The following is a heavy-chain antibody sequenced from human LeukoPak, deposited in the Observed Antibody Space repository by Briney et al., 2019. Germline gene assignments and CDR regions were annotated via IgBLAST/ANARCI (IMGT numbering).Heavy chain of an antibody. D-gene: IGHD6-13*01. J-gene: IGHJ4*02. CDR1: GGSISSSGYY. CDR3: AREMAAAGHFDY. Sequence: SETLSLTCTVSGGSISSSGYYWNWVRQHPGKGLEWIGYIYYSGSTYYNPSLKSRVTISVDTSKNQFSLKLSSVTAADTAEYYCAREMAAAGHFDYWGQGALVTVSS. CDR2: IYYSGST. V-gene: IGHV4-31*03.